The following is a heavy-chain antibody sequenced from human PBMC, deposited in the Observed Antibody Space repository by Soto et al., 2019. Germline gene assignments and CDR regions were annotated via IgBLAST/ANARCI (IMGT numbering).Heavy chain of an antibody. CDR1: GYTFTSYG. V-gene: IGHV1-18*04. Sequence: ASVKVSCKASGYTFTSYGISWVRQAPGQGLEWMGWISAYNGNTNYAQKLQGRVTMTTDTSTSTAYMELSSLRSEDTAVYYCARGAFPPYYYYGMDVWGQGTTVTVSS. CDR3: ARGAFPPYYYYGMDV. J-gene: IGHJ6*02. D-gene: IGHD2-21*01. CDR2: ISAYNGNT.